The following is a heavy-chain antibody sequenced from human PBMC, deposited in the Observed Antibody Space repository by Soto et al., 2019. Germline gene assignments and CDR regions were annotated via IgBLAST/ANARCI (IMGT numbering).Heavy chain of an antibody. Sequence: PAETLSLTCTVSGGSIIIYYWSWIRQPPGKGLEWIGYIYYSGSTNYNPSLKSRVTISVDTSKNQFSLKLSSVTAADTAVYYCAATSTIFGVAPYFQHWGQGTLVTVSS. CDR1: GGSIIIYY. J-gene: IGHJ1*01. D-gene: IGHD3-3*01. V-gene: IGHV4-59*01. CDR2: IYYSGST. CDR3: AATSTIFGVAPYFQH.